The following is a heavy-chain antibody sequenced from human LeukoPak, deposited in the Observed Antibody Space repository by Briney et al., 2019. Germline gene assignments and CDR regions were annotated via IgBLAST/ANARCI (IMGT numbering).Heavy chain of an antibody. D-gene: IGHD3-9*01. CDR2: INHSGST. J-gene: IGHJ4*02. CDR1: GGPFSGYY. V-gene: IGHV4-34*01. CDR3: ATAYSFRLKLDY. Sequence: SETLSLTCAVYGGPFSGYYWSWFRQPPGKGLEWIGEINHSGSTNYNPSLKSRVTISVDTSKNQFSLKLSSVTAADTAVYYCATAYSFRLKLDYWGQGTLVTVSS.